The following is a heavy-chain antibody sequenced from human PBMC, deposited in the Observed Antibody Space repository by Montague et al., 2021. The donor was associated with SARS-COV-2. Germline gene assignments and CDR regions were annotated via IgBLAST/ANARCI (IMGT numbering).Heavy chain of an antibody. CDR2: VNHSGNT. V-gene: IGHV4-34*01. J-gene: IGHJ6*02. Sequence: SETLSLTCAVYGESFSGHYWTWIRQSPGKGLLWLAEVNHSGNTNYNPSLKSRLTISVDASKNQFSVKLTSVTAADTAVYFCARGNGNWGSFNDFDVWGQGNTVTVSS. D-gene: IGHD7-27*01. CDR3: ARGNGNWGSFNDFDV. CDR1: GESFSGHY.